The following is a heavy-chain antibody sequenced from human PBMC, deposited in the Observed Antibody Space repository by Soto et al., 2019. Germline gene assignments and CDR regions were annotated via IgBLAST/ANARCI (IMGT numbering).Heavy chain of an antibody. D-gene: IGHD3-16*01. CDR3: AKDHYVRPRTSWDY. V-gene: IGHV3-23*01. J-gene: IGHJ4*02. Sequence: GGSLRLSCAASGFTFSSYAMSWVRQAPGKGLEWVSAISGSGGSTYYADSVKGRFTISRDNSKNTLYLQMNSLRAEDTAVYYCAKDHYVRPRTSWDYWGQGTLVTVSS. CDR2: ISGSGGST. CDR1: GFTFSSYA.